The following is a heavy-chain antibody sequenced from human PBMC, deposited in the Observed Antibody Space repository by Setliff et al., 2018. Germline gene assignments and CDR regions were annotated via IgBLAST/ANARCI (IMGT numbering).Heavy chain of an antibody. D-gene: IGHD2-21*02. CDR3: ARDPPYCGGDCYPDY. V-gene: IGHV1-18*01. J-gene: IGHJ4*02. Sequence: GASVKVSCKASGYTFTSYDINWVRQATGQGLEWMGWMNPNSGNTNYAQKLQGRVTMTTDTSTSTAYMELRSLRSDDTAVYYCARDPPYCGGDCYPDYWGQGTLVTVSS. CDR2: MNPNSGNT. CDR1: GYTFTSYD.